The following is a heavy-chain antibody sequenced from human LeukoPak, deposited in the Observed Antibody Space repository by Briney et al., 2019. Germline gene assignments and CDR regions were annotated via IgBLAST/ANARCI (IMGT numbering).Heavy chain of an antibody. CDR2: MKHDGSEK. CDR3: ASRAIYFDY. Sequence: GGSLRLSCAASGFTFSAYWMSWDRQAPGKGLEWVASMKHDGSEKYYVDSVKGRFTISRDNAKNSLYLQMNSLRAEDTAVYYCASRAIYFDYWGQGTLVTVSS. D-gene: IGHD3-3*01. V-gene: IGHV3-7*01. J-gene: IGHJ4*02. CDR1: GFTFSAYW.